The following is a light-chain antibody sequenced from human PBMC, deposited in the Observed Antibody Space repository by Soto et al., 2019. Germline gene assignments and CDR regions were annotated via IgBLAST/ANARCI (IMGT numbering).Light chain of an antibody. J-gene: IGKJ1*01. CDR3: QQYNNWPWT. V-gene: IGKV3-20*01. CDR1: QSVSNNY. CDR2: GAS. Sequence: EMVLTQSPGTLSLSPGERATLSCRASQSVSNNYLAWYQQKPGQAPRLLIYGASNRATGIPDRFSGSGSGTDFTLTISRLEPEDFAVYYCQQYNNWPWTFGQGTKVDIK.